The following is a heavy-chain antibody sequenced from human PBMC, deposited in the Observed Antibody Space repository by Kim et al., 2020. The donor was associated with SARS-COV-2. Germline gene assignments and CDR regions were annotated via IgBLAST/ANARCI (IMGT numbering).Heavy chain of an antibody. CDR1: GGSISSYY. CDR2: IYYSGST. Sequence: SETLSLTCTVSGGSISSYYWSWIRQPPGKGLEWIGYIYYSGSTNYNPSLKSRVTISVDTSKNQFSLKLSSVTAADTAVYYCARGWVGATTWFDPWGQGTLVTVSS. V-gene: IGHV4-59*01. J-gene: IGHJ5*02. D-gene: IGHD1-26*01. CDR3: ARGWVGATTWFDP.